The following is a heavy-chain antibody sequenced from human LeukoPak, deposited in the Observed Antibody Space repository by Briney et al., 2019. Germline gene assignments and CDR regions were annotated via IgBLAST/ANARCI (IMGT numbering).Heavy chain of an antibody. J-gene: IGHJ4*02. Sequence: SETLSLTCTVSGGSMSTYYWTWLRQPPGKGLEWIGFIYYTGSTNYNPSLKSRVTISVDTSKNQFSLKLGSVTAADTAVYYCAGMRITTPTVRTLDYWGQGTLVTVSS. D-gene: IGHD1-14*01. V-gene: IGHV4-59*01. CDR1: GGSMSTYY. CDR3: AGMRITTPTVRTLDY. CDR2: IYYTGST.